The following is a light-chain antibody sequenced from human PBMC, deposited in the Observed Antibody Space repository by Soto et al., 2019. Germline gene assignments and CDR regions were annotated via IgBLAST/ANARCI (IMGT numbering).Light chain of an antibody. J-gene: IGKJ1*01. V-gene: IGKV1-5*03. Sequence: DIQMTQSPSTLSASVGDRVTITCRSSESISGWLAWYQQKPGKAPKLVIFEASTLESGVPSRFSGSGSGTEFTLRISSLRPDDFATYYCQQYNTYPLTFGQGTKVEIK. CDR2: EAS. CDR1: ESISGW. CDR3: QQYNTYPLT.